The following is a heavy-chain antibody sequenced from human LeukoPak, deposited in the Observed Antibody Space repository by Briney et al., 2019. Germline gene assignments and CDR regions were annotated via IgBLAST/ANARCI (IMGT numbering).Heavy chain of an antibody. Sequence: ASVKVSCKASGGTFSSYAISWVRQAPGQGLEWMGGIIPIFGTANYAQKFQGRVTITADESTSTAYMELSSLRSEDTAVYYCARDNSDYYDSSGCYGEPLPLFDPWGQGTLVTVSS. CDR2: IIPIFGTA. CDR1: GGTFSSYA. J-gene: IGHJ5*02. D-gene: IGHD3-22*01. V-gene: IGHV1-69*13. CDR3: ARDNSDYYDSSGCYGEPLPLFDP.